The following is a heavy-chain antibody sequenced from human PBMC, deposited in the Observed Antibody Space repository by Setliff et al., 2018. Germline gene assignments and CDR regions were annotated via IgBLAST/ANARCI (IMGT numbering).Heavy chain of an antibody. Sequence: SETLSLTCNVYGGSFDTYYWSWIRQPPGKGLEWFGEINHSGSGDYNPSFKGRVTISVDTSKKQFSLTLTSVTAADTAVYYCVRESRSTWYRRDFWGQGTLVTVSS. J-gene: IGHJ4*02. CDR2: INHSGSG. D-gene: IGHD6-13*01. V-gene: IGHV4-34*01. CDR3: VRESRSTWYRRDF. CDR1: GGSFDTYY.